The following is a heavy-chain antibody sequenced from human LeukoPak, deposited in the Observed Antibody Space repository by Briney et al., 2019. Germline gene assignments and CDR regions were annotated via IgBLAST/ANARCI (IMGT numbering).Heavy chain of an antibody. CDR1: GFTFSSYG. CDR3: AKDPAKYSSSWYGRYYYYYYGMDV. J-gene: IGHJ6*02. V-gene: IGHV3-30*18. Sequence: GGPLRLSCAASGFTFSSYGMHWVRQAPGKGLEWVAVISYDGSNKYYANSVKGRFTISRDNSKNTLYLQMNSLRAEDTAVYYCAKDPAKYSSSWYGRYYYYYYGMDVWGQGTTVTVSS. CDR2: ISYDGSNK. D-gene: IGHD6-13*01.